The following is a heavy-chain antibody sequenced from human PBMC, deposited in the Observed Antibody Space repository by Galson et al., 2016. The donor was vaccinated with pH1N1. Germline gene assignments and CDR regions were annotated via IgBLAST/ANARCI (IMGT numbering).Heavy chain of an antibody. J-gene: IGHJ4*02. CDR3: ARSPYLITASRNDLDY. D-gene: IGHD1-1*01. V-gene: IGHV3-9*01. Sequence: SLRLSCAASGFAFGDYAIHWVRQAPGKGLEWVSGISKNSDTVAYVDSVKGRFTISRDNSKSLLYLQMDSLRVEDAAVYYCARSPYLITASRNDLDYWGKGTLVTVSS. CDR1: GFAFGDYA. CDR2: ISKNSDTV.